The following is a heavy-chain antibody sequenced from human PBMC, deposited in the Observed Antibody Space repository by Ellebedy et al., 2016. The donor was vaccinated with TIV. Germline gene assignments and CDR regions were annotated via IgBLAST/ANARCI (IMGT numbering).Heavy chain of an antibody. J-gene: IGHJ4*02. D-gene: IGHD4-17*01. CDR2: ISKDGSQQ. V-gene: IGHV3-30*03. CDR1: GFTFRSYG. Sequence: GGSLRLSXAASGFTFRSYGMHWVRQAPGKGLEWLAVISKDGSQQFQADSVKGRFTVSRDNAKSSLYLQMNGLRVEDTAVYYCARAYGDFKTDSFDYWGQGTLVTVS. CDR3: ARAYGDFKTDSFDY.